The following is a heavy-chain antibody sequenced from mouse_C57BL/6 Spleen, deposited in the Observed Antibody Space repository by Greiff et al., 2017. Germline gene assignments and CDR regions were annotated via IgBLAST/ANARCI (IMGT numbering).Heavy chain of an antibody. Sequence: EVQLQQSGPELVKPGASVKIPCKASGYTFTDYNMDWVKQSHGKSLEWIGDINPNNGGTNYNQKFKGKATLTVDKSSSAAYMELRSLTSEDTAVYYCARRGSSGYWFAYWGQGTLVTVSA. CDR2: INPNNGGT. CDR1: GYTFTDYN. CDR3: ARRGSSGYWFAY. D-gene: IGHD3-2*02. V-gene: IGHV1-18*01. J-gene: IGHJ3*01.